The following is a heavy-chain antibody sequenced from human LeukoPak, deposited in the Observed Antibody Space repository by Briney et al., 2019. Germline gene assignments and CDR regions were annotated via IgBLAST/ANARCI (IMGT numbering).Heavy chain of an antibody. D-gene: IGHD6-19*01. CDR1: GFTFSSYS. V-gene: IGHV3-21*01. CDR3: ARGRSSGWLGGLAYGMDV. Sequence: SPGGSLRLSCAASGFTFSSYSMNWVRQAPGKGLEWVSSISSSSSYIYYADSVKGRFTISRDNAKNSLYLQMNSLRAEDTAVYYCARGRSSGWLGGLAYGMDVWGQGTTVTVSS. J-gene: IGHJ6*02. CDR2: ISSSSSYI.